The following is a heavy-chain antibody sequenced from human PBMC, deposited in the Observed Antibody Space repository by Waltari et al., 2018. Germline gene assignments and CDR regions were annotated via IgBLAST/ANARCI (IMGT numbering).Heavy chain of an antibody. D-gene: IGHD2-21*02. V-gene: IGHV1-46*03. CDR2: INPRGGST. Sequence: QVQLVQSGAEVKKPGASVKVSCKASGYTFTSYYMHWVRQAPGQGLEWMGIINPRGGSTSYAQKFQGRVTMTRDTSTSTVYMELSSLRSEDTAVYYCARVGVDCGGDCFSFDYWGQGTLVTVSS. CDR1: GYTFTSYY. CDR3: ARVGVDCGGDCFSFDY. J-gene: IGHJ4*02.